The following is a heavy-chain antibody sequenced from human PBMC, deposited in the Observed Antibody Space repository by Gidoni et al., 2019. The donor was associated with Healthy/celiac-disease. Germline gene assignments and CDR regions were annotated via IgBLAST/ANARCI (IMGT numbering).Heavy chain of an antibody. V-gene: IGHV4-34*01. CDR2: INQSGST. J-gene: IGHJ4*02. CDR1: RRSFCCLY. D-gene: IGHD3-10*01. CDR3: ARGGRYYGSGRSDTGGDFDY. Sequence: QVPLPPWGAGLLPPSDPLSLTCAVYRRSFCCLYWRWIRLPPGKGLEWSGEINQSGSTNYNPSLKRRVTISVDTSKSQFSLKLSSETAADTAVYYGARGGRYYGSGRSDTGGDFDYWGQGTLVTVSS.